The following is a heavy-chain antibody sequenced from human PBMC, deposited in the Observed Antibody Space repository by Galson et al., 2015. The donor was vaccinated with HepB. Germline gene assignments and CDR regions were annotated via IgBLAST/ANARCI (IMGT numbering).Heavy chain of an antibody. CDR1: GGSIITNW. CDR2: IYHNGRS. J-gene: IGHJ4*02. Sequence: ETLSLTCTVSGGSIITNWWSWVRQPPGKGLEWIGEIYHNGRSNYKPSLKSRVSMSLDKSRNQLSLELNSVTAADTAVYFCARHTAEPRMRGFDYWGQGLVVTVSS. CDR3: ARHTAEPRMRGFDY. D-gene: IGHD5-18*01. V-gene: IGHV4-4*01.